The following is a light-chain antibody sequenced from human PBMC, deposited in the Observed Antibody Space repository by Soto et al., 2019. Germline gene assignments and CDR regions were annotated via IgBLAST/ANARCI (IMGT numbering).Light chain of an antibody. CDR3: QQLNSYPIT. Sequence: DIQLTQSPSFLSASVGDRVTITCRASQGLSSDLAWYQQKPGKAPKLLIYAASTLQSGVPSRFSGSGSGTEFTLTISSLQLEEFSTYYCQQLNSYPITFGQGTRLEIK. V-gene: IGKV1-9*01. CDR2: AAS. CDR1: QGLSSD. J-gene: IGKJ5*01.